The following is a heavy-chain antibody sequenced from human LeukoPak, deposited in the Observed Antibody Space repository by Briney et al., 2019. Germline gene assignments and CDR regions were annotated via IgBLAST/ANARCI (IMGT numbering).Heavy chain of an antibody. Sequence: GGSLRLSCAASGFTFDDYTMHWVRQAPGKGLEWVSLISWDGGSTYYADSVKGRFTISRDNAKNSLYLQMNSLRAEDTAVYYCAELGITMIGGVGGKGTTVTISS. CDR2: ISWDGGST. V-gene: IGHV3-43*01. CDR3: AELGITMIGGV. J-gene: IGHJ6*04. CDR1: GFTFDDYT. D-gene: IGHD3-10*02.